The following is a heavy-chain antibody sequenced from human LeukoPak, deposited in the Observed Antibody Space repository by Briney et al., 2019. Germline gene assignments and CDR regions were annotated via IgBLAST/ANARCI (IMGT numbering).Heavy chain of an antibody. CDR3: ARALGHGMDV. V-gene: IGHV4-34*01. CDR1: GGSFSGYY. CDR2: INHSGST. Sequence: SETPSLTCAVYGGSFSGYYWSWIRQPPGKGLEWIGEINHSGSTNYNPSLKSRVTISVDTSKNQFSLKLSSVTAADTAVYYCARALGHGMDVWGQGTTVTVSS. D-gene: IGHD7-27*01. J-gene: IGHJ6*02.